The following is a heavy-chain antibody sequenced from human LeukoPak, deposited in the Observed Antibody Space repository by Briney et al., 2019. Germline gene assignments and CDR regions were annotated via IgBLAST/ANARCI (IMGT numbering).Heavy chain of an antibody. J-gene: IGHJ4*02. D-gene: IGHD6-19*01. CDR2: IYHSGST. CDR1: GYSISSGYY. Sequence: SETLSLICAVSGYSISSGYYLGWIRQPPGKGLEWIGSIYHSGSTYYNPSLKSRVTISVDTSKNQFSLKLSSVTAADTAVYYCASRSGWSYFDYWGQGTLVTVSS. V-gene: IGHV4-38-2*01. CDR3: ASRSGWSYFDY.